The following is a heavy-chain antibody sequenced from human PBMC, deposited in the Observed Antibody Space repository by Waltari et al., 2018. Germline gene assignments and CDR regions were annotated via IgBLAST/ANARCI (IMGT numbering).Heavy chain of an antibody. CDR3: ASQYYDFWSGYHAPFDY. J-gene: IGHJ4*02. V-gene: IGHV4-39*01. CDR1: GGSISSSSYY. CDR2: IYYSGST. Sequence: QVQLQESGPGLVKPSETLSLTCSVSGGSISSSSYYWGWIRQPPGKGLEWIGSIYYSGSTDYNTSLKGRVTISVDTSKNQFSLKLSSVTAADTAVYYCASQYYDFWSGYHAPFDYWGQGTLVTVSS. D-gene: IGHD3-3*01.